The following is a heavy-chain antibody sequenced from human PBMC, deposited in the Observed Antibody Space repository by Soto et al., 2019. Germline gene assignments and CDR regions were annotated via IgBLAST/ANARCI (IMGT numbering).Heavy chain of an antibody. CDR3: ARRGLRLPDISVGALDV. D-gene: IGHD2-15*01. J-gene: IGHJ3*01. CDR2: IYYSGST. Sequence: SETLSLTCNVSGGPIDTGAHYWDWIRQPPGKGLEWIGSIYYSGSTYYRSSLKSRLTLSVDTAKNQFSMKLKSATAADTAVYFCARRGLRLPDISVGALDVWGQGTLVTVSS. CDR1: GGPIDTGAHY. V-gene: IGHV4-39*01.